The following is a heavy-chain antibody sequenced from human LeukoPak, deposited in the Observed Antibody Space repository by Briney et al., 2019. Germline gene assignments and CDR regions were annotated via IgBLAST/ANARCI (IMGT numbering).Heavy chain of an antibody. Sequence: SETLSLTCYLYGGSFSGYYWSWIRQSPGKGLEWIWEINQIGNTNYIPSLKSRLTKSIDTSNNQFSLNLTSVTAADTGVYYCARIRRPLRGYFDHWGQGTLVT. CDR2: INQIGNT. CDR3: ARIRRPLRGYFDH. V-gene: IGHV4-34*01. D-gene: IGHD3-16*01. J-gene: IGHJ4*02. CDR1: GGSFSGYY.